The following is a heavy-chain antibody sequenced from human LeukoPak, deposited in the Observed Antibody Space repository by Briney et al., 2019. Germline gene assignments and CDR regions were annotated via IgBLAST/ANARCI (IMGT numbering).Heavy chain of an antibody. D-gene: IGHD6-19*01. CDR2: ISYDGSNK. Sequence: GRSLRPSCAASGFTFSSYGMHWVRQAPGKGLEWVAVISYDGSNKYYADSVKGRFTISRDNSKNTLYLQMNSLRAEDTAVYYCAKDKQWLGSNYFDYWGQGTLVTVSS. J-gene: IGHJ4*02. V-gene: IGHV3-30*18. CDR1: GFTFSSYG. CDR3: AKDKQWLGSNYFDY.